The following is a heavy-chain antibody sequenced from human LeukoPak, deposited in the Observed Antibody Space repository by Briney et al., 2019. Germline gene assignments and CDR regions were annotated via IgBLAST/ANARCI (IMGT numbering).Heavy chain of an antibody. CDR2: ISSSSSYI. Sequence: GGSLRLAWAAAGFTFGRDSMNWVRQAPGEGLEWVSSISSSSSYIYYADSVKGRFTISRDNAKNSLYLQMNSLRAEDTAVYYCARGPMITFGGVIVSFDYWGQGTLVTVSS. CDR3: ARGPMITFGGVIVSFDY. CDR1: GFTFGRDS. V-gene: IGHV3-21*01. J-gene: IGHJ4*02. D-gene: IGHD3-16*02.